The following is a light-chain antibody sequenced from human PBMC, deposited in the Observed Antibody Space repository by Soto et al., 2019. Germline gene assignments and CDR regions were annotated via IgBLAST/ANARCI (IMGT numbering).Light chain of an antibody. CDR3: QQPPYT. CDR2: ATS. CDR1: QTPRTF. V-gene: IGKV1-39*01. Sequence: IQMTQSPSSLSASVGDRVTITCRASQTPRTFLNWYQQKPGKAPKLLIYATSTLQSGVPSRFSGRDSGADFTLTINNLQPEDFATYYCQQPPYTFGPGTKVDT. J-gene: IGKJ3*01.